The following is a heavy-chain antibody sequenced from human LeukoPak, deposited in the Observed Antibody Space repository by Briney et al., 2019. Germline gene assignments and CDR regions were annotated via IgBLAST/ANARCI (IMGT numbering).Heavy chain of an antibody. CDR3: ARGSWRLVRGAASFEF. J-gene: IGHJ4*02. Sequence: GRSLRLSCAASGFTFSTYGMHWVRQAPGKGLEWVAIISYDGTNKDYADSVKGRFTISRDNSKNTLYLQMNSLRTEDTAVYYCARGSWRLVRGAASFEFWGQGALVTVSS. D-gene: IGHD3-10*01. CDR2: ISYDGTNK. V-gene: IGHV3-30*03. CDR1: GFTFSTYG.